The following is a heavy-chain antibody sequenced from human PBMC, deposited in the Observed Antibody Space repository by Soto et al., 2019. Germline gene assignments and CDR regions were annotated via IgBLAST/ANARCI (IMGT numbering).Heavy chain of an antibody. CDR2: IYNSGST. CDR3: ARGRRYYDSNGYYKYFDY. CDR1: GGSINSGGYY. V-gene: IGHV4-31*03. D-gene: IGHD3-22*01. J-gene: IGHJ4*02. Sequence: SETLSLTCTVSGGSINSGGYYWSWIRQHPGKGLEWIGYIYNSGSTYYNPSLKSRITISVDTSKNQFSLKLSSVTVADTAVYYCARGRRYYDSNGYYKYFDYWGQGTLVTVS.